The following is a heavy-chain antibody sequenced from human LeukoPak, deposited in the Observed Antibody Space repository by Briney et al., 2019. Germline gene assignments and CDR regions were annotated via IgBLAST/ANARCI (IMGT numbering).Heavy chain of an antibody. J-gene: IGHJ6*03. Sequence: SGGSLRLSCAASESTFRNHAIHWVRQAPGKGLEWVTVISHDGTNDYYRDSVKGRFTISRDNSKNTVLLQMNSLSPDDTALYYCVGSPTYYYMDVWGKGTTVTVSS. CDR2: ISHDGTND. D-gene: IGHD3-10*01. V-gene: IGHV3-30*04. CDR3: VGSPTYYYMDV. CDR1: ESTFRNHA.